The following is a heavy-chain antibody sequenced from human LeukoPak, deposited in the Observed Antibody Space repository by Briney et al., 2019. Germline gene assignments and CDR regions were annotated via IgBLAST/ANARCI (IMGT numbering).Heavy chain of an antibody. D-gene: IGHD3-10*01. CDR1: GFTFSSYA. Sequence: GGSLRLSCAASGFTFSSYAMHWVRQAPGKGLEWVAVIPYDGSNKYYADSVKGRFTISRDNSKNTLYLQMNSLRAEDTAVYYCARVGDSYYYGSGSYGYYYGMDVWGQGTTVTVSS. J-gene: IGHJ6*02. CDR2: IPYDGSNK. CDR3: ARVGDSYYYGSGSYGYYYGMDV. V-gene: IGHV3-30-3*01.